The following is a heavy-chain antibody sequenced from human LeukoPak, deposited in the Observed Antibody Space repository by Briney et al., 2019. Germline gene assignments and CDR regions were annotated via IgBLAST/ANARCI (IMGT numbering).Heavy chain of an antibody. CDR1: GGSISTYY. CDR2: IHGSGET. D-gene: IGHD3-10*01. CDR3: ARDTYYSGSGTYFEDYFDS. V-gene: IGHV4-59*12. Sequence: TETLSLTCTVSGGSISTYYWSWIRQPPGKGLEWIGHIHGSGETNYNPSLKSRVTMSPDTSRNQFSLKVNSVTAADTAVCYCARDTYYSGSGTYFEDYFDSWGQGVLVTVSS. J-gene: IGHJ4*02.